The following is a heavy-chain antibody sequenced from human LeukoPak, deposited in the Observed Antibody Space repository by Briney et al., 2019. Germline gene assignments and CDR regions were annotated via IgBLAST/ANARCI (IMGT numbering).Heavy chain of an antibody. Sequence: PGGSLRLSCAASGFTFSSYAMSWVRQAPGKGLEWVSAITDSGGTTYYADSVKGRFTISRDNSKNTLYLQMNSLRDEDTAVYYCSKRSTGDWGQGTLVTVSS. D-gene: IGHD7-27*01. V-gene: IGHV3-23*01. CDR1: GFTFSSYA. CDR2: ITDSGGTT. CDR3: SKRSTGD. J-gene: IGHJ4*02.